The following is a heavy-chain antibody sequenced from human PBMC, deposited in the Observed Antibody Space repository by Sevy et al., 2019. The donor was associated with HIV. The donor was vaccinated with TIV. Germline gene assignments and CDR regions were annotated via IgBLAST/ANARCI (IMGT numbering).Heavy chain of an antibody. CDR2: ISSSGSTR. CDR1: GFTFSDYY. V-gene: IGHV3-11*01. D-gene: IGHD6-6*01. CDR3: ARGASSSPYYYDGMDV. Sequence: GGSLRLSCAASGFTFSDYYMSWIRQAPGKGLEWVSSISSSGSTRYYADSVKGRFTISRDNAKNSLYLQMNSLRAEDTAVYYCARGASSSPYYYDGMDVWGQGTTVTVSS. J-gene: IGHJ6*02.